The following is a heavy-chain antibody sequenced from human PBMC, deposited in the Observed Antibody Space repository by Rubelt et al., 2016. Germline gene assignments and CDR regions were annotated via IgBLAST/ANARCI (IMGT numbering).Heavy chain of an antibody. CDR2: ISAYNGNT. CDR1: GYTFTSYG. D-gene: IGHD2-8*01. J-gene: IGHJ5*02. Sequence: QVQLVQSGAEVKKPGASVKVSCKASGYTFTSYGISWVRQAPGQGLEWMGWISAYNGNTNYAQKLQGRVTMTTDTSTSTAYMELRGLRSDETAVYYWARTYIVLMVSDWLDPWGQGTLVTVSS. CDR3: ARTYIVLMVSDWLDP. V-gene: IGHV1-18*01.